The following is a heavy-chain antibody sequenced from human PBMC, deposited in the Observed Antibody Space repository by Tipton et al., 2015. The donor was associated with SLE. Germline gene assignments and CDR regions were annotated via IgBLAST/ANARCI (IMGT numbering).Heavy chain of an antibody. CDR2: ITWNSGGI. CDR3: ARGSSEQSPLDY. J-gene: IGHJ4*02. Sequence: SLRLSCAASGFSFDAFALHWVRQVPGKGLEWVAGITWNSGGIGYADSVKGRFAISRDNAKDLLYLQMNSLRTEDMALYYCARGSSEQSPLDYWGQGTLVTVSS. D-gene: IGHD6-19*01. V-gene: IGHV3-9*03. CDR1: GFSFDAFA.